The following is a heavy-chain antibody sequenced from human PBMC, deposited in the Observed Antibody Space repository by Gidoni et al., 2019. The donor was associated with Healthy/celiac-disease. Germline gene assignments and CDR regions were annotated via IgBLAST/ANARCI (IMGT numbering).Heavy chain of an antibody. CDR3: AKDPYDSSGYYYFQDAFDI. V-gene: IGHV3-30*18. CDR2: ISYDGSNK. CDR1: TYVCSA. Sequence: TYVCSAVLWVRQAPGKGLEWVAVISYDGSNKYYADSVKGRFAISRDNSKNTLYLQMNSLRAEDTAVYYCAKDPYDSSGYYYFQDAFDIWGQGTMVTVSS. J-gene: IGHJ3*02. D-gene: IGHD3-22*01.